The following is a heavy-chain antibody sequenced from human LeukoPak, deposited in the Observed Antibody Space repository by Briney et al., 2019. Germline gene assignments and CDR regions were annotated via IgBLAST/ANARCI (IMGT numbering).Heavy chain of an antibody. CDR3: VRGSKIRGVIPEGEFDY. CDR1: GFTFSHFA. CDR2: ISYDGKKN. D-gene: IGHD3-10*01. Sequence: GGSLRLSCAASGFTFSHFAMHWVRQAPGKGLEWVAVISYDGKKNYYADTVKGRFTLTRDDSANTLSLQMNSLRAEDTAVYYCVRGSKIRGVIPEGEFDYWGQGTLVTVSS. V-gene: IGHV3-30*03. J-gene: IGHJ4*02.